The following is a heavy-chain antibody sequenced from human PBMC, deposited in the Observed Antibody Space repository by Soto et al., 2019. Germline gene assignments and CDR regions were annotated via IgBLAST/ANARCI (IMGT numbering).Heavy chain of an antibody. J-gene: IGHJ6*02. CDR2: INPSGGST. CDR3: ARGPAVGHLVEGGVHYYYYGMDV. Sequence: ASVKVSCKASGYTFTSYYMHWVRQAPGQGLEWMGIINPSGGSTSYAQKFQGRVTMTRDTSTSTVYMELSSLRSEDTAVYYCARGPAVGHLVEGGVHYYYYGMDVWGQGTTVTVSS. CDR1: GYTFTSYY. D-gene: IGHD6-6*01. V-gene: IGHV1-46*01.